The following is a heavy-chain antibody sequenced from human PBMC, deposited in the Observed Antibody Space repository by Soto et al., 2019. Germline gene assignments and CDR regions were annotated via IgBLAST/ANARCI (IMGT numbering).Heavy chain of an antibody. Sequence: GGSLRLSCAASGITFSSYAMHWVRQAPGKGLEWVAVISYDGSNKYYADSVKGRFTISRDNSKNTLYLPMNSLRAEDTAVYYCASGRGVWGSYRYYWGQGTLVTVSS. CDR3: ASGRGVWGSYRYY. CDR1: GITFSSYA. CDR2: ISYDGSNK. V-gene: IGHV3-30*04. D-gene: IGHD3-16*02. J-gene: IGHJ4*02.